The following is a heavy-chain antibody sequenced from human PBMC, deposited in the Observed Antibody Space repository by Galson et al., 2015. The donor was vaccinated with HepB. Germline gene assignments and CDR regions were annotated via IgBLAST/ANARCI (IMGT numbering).Heavy chain of an antibody. D-gene: IGHD3-22*01. CDR1: GFTFSSYG. CDR3: AKVISYYDSSGYYPLPLDY. Sequence: SLRLSCAASGFTFSSYGMHWVRQAPGKGLEWVAVISYDGSNNYYADSVKGRFTISRDNSKNTLYLQMNSLRAEDTAVYYCAKVISYYDSSGYYPLPLDYWGQGTLVTVSS. CDR2: ISYDGSNN. V-gene: IGHV3-30*18. J-gene: IGHJ4*02.